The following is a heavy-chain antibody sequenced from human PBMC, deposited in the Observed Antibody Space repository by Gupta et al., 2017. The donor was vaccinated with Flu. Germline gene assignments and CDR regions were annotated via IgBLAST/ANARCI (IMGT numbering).Heavy chain of an antibody. CDR2: IFSDGSEK. CDR1: GFTFSTSA. V-gene: IGHV3-33*01. J-gene: IGHJ3*01. Sequence: QMQLVESGGGVVQPGRSLRLSCAASGFTFSTSAMHWVRQAPGKGLEWVAFIFSDGSEKYYLDSVKGRFTISRDNSKDTVYLQMNSLKAEDTAVYYCVRDPPNSGWAFHVWGQGTMVTVSS. CDR3: VRDPPNSGWAFHV. D-gene: IGHD6-19*01.